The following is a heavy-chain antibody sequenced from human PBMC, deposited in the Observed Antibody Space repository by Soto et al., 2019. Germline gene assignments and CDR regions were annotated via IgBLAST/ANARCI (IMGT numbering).Heavy chain of an antibody. CDR3: ATKFDFWSGYYGPYYYYGMDV. CDR1: GFTFSSYE. CDR2: ISSSGSTI. J-gene: IGHJ6*02. V-gene: IGHV3-48*03. Sequence: EVQLVESGGGLVQPGGSLRLSCAASGFTFSSYEMNWVRQAPGKGLEWVSYISSSGSTIYYADSVKGRFTISRDNAKNSLYLQMNSLRAEDTAVYYCATKFDFWSGYYGPYYYYGMDVWGQGTTVTVSS. D-gene: IGHD3-3*01.